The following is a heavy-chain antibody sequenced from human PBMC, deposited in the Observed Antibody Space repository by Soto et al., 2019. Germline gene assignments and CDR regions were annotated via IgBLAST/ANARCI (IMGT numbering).Heavy chain of an antibody. D-gene: IGHD1-1*01. CDR1: GFTFSSYC. V-gene: IGHV3-74*01. CDR3: ERGGDNNAFDS. J-gene: IGHJ3*02. CDR2: INNDGSGT. Sequence: EVQLVESGGGLVQPGGSLRLSCAASGFTFSSYCMYWVRQAPGKGLVYVSRINNDGSGTTYADSVKGRVTISRDNSKNTQYLQMNSLRPEDTDLYDCERGGDNNAFDSWGQGNMVTVSS.